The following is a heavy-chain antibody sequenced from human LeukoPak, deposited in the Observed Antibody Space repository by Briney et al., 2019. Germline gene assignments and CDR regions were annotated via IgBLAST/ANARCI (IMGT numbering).Heavy chain of an antibody. CDR1: RFTLSSYW. J-gene: IGHJ4*02. Sequence: PGGSLRLSCAASRFTLSSYWMSWVRQAPGKGLEWIGEINHSGSTNYNPSLKSRVTISVDTSKNQFSLKLSSVTAADTAVYYCARSDPAHWGQGTLVTVSS. V-gene: IGHV4-34*01. CDR2: INHSGST. CDR3: ARSDPAH.